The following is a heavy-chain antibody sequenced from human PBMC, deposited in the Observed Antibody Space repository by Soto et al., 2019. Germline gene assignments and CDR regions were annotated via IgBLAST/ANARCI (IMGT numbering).Heavy chain of an antibody. V-gene: IGHV1-69*01. D-gene: IGHD6-13*01. CDR1: EGTFNSYA. CDR2: IIPYYNTL. Sequence: QAQVVQSGAEVTKPGSSVKLSCRASEGTFNSYAIAWVRQAPGQGLEWMGGIIPYYNTLNYAQKFQDRVTITADDSTNTVYMELRSLRSDDTAVYFCASGASRWDPYFFDSWAQGTLVTVSS. J-gene: IGHJ4*02. CDR3: ASGASRWDPYFFDS.